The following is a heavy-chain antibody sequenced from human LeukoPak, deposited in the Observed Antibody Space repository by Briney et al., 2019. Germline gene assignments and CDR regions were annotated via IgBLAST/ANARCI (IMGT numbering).Heavy chain of an antibody. CDR3: GVGYYDSSGYYYDLLSLYYFDY. J-gene: IGHJ4*02. Sequence: GGSLRLSCAASGFTFSTYAMSWVRQAPGKGLEWVSVITGSGGTTDYADSVKGRFTISRDNSKNTLYLQMNSLRAEDTAVYFCGVGYYDSSGYYYDLLSLYYFDYLGRGTLVTVSS. CDR1: GFTFSTYA. V-gene: IGHV3-23*01. CDR2: ITGSGGTT. D-gene: IGHD3-22*01.